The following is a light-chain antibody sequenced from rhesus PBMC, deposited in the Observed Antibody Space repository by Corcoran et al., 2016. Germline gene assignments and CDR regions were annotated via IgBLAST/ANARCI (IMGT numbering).Light chain of an antibody. Sequence: QSALTQPPSVSKSLGQSVTISCTGTSRDDGGYNYVSWYQQHPGKAPKLLIYEVTKRPSGVSDRFSGSKSGNTASLTISGLQAEDEADYYCCSHGSGSNYYIFGGGTRLTVL. V-gene: IGLV2-38*01. CDR1: SRDDGGYNY. CDR3: CSHGSGSNYYI. J-gene: IGLJ1*01. CDR2: EVT.